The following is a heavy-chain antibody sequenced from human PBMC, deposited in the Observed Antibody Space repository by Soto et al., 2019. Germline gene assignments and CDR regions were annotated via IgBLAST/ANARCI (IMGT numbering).Heavy chain of an antibody. D-gene: IGHD1-26*01. Sequence: LRLSCAASGFTFSSYGMHWVRQAPGKGLEWVAVISYDGSNKYYADSVKGRFTISRDNSKNTLYLQMNSLRAEDTAVYYCAKDLVGAPARWGQGTLVTVSS. J-gene: IGHJ4*02. V-gene: IGHV3-30*18. CDR3: AKDLVGAPAR. CDR1: GFTFSSYG. CDR2: ISYDGSNK.